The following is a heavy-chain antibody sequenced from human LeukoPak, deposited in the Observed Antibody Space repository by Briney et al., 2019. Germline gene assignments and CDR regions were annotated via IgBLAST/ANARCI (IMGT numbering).Heavy chain of an antibody. J-gene: IGHJ6*04. CDR3: ARDPLNIVTYYYYGMDV. CDR2: ISSDGRNK. Sequence: ERSLRLSCAASGFTFSAYGMHWVRQAPGKGLEWVAVISSDGRNKYYADSVKGRFTISRDNSDNTLYLQMNSLRAEDTAVYFCARDPLNIVTYYYYGMDVWGKGTTVTVSS. D-gene: IGHD2/OR15-2a*01. V-gene: IGHV3-30*03. CDR1: GFTFSAYG.